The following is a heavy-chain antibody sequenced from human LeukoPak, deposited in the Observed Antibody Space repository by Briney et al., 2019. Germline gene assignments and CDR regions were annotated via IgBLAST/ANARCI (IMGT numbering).Heavy chain of an antibody. CDR1: GFTFSSYA. V-gene: IGHV3-23*01. CDR3: AKRGIVIRAVIIVGFHKEAYYSDD. D-gene: IGHD3-10*01. CDR2: ISGSAGGT. Sequence: GGSLRLSCAASGFTFSSYAMSWVRQAPGKGLEWVAGISGSAGGTIYAASVKGRFTISRDNPKNTLYLQMNSLRAEDTAVYFCAKRGIVIRAVIIVGFHKEAYYSDDWGQGALVTVSS. J-gene: IGHJ4*02.